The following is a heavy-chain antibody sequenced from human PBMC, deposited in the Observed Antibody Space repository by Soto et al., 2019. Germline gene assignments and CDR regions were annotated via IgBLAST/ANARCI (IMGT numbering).Heavy chain of an antibody. Sequence: QVQLVQSGAEVKKPGSSVKVSCKASGGTFSSYAISWVRQAPGHGLEWMGGIIPIVGTANYAQKFQGRVTITADESTSTAYMELSSLRSEDTAVYYCALGIFGVVHPPWYFDLWGRGTLVTVSS. J-gene: IGHJ2*01. CDR2: IIPIVGTA. V-gene: IGHV1-69*01. CDR3: ALGIFGVVHPPWYFDL. CDR1: GGTFSSYA. D-gene: IGHD3-3*01.